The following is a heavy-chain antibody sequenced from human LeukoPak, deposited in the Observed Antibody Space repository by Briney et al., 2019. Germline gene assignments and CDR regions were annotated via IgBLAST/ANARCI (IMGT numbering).Heavy chain of an antibody. CDR2: INPNSGGT. Sequence: GASVKVSCKASGYTFTGYYMHWVRQAPGQGLEWMGWINPNSGGTNYAQKFQGMVTMTRDTSISTAYMELSRLRSDDTAVYYCAREEGMEGSSWSDYWGQGTLVTVSS. CDR1: GYTFTGYY. V-gene: IGHV1-2*02. J-gene: IGHJ4*02. D-gene: IGHD6-13*01. CDR3: AREEGMEGSSWSDY.